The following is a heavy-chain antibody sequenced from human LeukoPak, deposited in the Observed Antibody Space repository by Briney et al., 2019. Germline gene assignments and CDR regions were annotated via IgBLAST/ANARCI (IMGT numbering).Heavy chain of an antibody. D-gene: IGHD3-22*01. CDR2: IYTSGST. CDR1: GGSISSYY. Sequence: SETLSLTCTVSGGSISSYYWCWIRQPPGKGLEWIGYIYTSGSTNYNPSLKSRVTVSVDTSKNQFSLKLSSVTAADTAVYYCARKVRSGYYAPYFDYWGQGTLLTVSS. J-gene: IGHJ4*02. V-gene: IGHV4-4*09. CDR3: ARKVRSGYYAPYFDY.